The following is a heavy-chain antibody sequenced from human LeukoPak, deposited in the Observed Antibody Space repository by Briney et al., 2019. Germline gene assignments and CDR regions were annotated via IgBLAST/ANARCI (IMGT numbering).Heavy chain of an antibody. CDR3: ARVSVVSTMYYFAY. V-gene: IGHV3-11*01. D-gene: IGHD1-14*01. CDR2: ISSSSSTI. J-gene: IGHJ4*02. Sequence: GGSLRLSCAASGFTFSDYYMSWIRQAPGKGLEWVSYISSSSSTIYYADSVKGRFTISRDKAKNSLYLQMNSLRAEDTAVYYCARVSVVSTMYYFAYGSQGTLVTVPS. CDR1: GFTFSDYY.